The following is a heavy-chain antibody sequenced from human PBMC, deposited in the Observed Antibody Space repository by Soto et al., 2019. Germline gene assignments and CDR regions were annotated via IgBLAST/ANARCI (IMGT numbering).Heavy chain of an antibody. J-gene: IGHJ4*02. Sequence: ASLKVSCKASGYTFTSYYMHWVRQAPGQGLEWMGIINPSGGSTSYAQKFQGRVTMTRDTSTSTVYMELSSLRSEDTAVYYCANQPIDSSGYYYGYYWGQGTLVTVSS. D-gene: IGHD3-22*01. CDR2: INPSGGST. CDR3: ANQPIDSSGYYYGYY. CDR1: GYTFTSYY. V-gene: IGHV1-46*01.